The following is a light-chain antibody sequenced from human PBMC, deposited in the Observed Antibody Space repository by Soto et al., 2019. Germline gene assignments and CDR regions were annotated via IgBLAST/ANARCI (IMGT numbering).Light chain of an antibody. J-gene: IGLJ1*01. V-gene: IGLV2-14*01. Sequence: QSVLTQPASVSGSPGQSITISCTGTSSDVGSYNYVSWYQLHPGKAPKLMIYEVSNRPSGVSNRFSGSKSGDTASLTISGLQAEDAADYYCSAYTTRTTIYVFG. CDR1: SSDVGSYNY. CDR2: EVS. CDR3: SAYTTRTTIYV.